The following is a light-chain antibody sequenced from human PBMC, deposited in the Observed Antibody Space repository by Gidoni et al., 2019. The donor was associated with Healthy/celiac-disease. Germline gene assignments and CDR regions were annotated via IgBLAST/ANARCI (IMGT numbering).Light chain of an antibody. CDR3: QQYDNLLCA. J-gene: IGKJ3*01. CDR1: QDISNY. CDR2: DAS. Sequence: DIQMTQSPSSLSASVGDSVTITCQASQDISNYLNWYQQKPGKAPKLLIYDASNLETGVPSRFSGSGSGTDFTFTISSLQPEDIATYYCQQYDNLLCAFGPGTKVDIK. V-gene: IGKV1-33*01.